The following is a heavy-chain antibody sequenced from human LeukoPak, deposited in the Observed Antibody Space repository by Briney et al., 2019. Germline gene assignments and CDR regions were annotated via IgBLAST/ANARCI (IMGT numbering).Heavy chain of an antibody. J-gene: IGHJ4*02. CDR1: GGSISSGDYH. D-gene: IGHD1-26*01. CDR3: ARVSSGATTVDY. CDR2: IYYNGNT. Sequence: SETLSLTCTVSGGSISSGDYHWSWIRQPPGKGLEWIGYIYYNGNTYYNPSLKSRLAISVDTSKNQFSLKLNSVTAADTAVYYCARVSSGATTVDYWGQGTLVTVSS. V-gene: IGHV4-30-4*08.